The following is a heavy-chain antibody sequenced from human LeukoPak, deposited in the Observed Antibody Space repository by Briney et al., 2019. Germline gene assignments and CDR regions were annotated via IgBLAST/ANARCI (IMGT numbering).Heavy chain of an antibody. V-gene: IGHV3-7*03. Sequence: GGSLRLSCAASGFTFSSFWMSWVRQAPGKGLEWVANIKQDGSDKYYVDSVKGRFTISRDNAKNSLYLQMNSLRADDTAVYYCARKGGTRFDFWRGYGYWGQGTQVTVSS. CDR2: IKQDGSDK. CDR3: ARKGGTRFDFWRGYGY. J-gene: IGHJ4*02. CDR1: GFTFSSFW. D-gene: IGHD3-3*01.